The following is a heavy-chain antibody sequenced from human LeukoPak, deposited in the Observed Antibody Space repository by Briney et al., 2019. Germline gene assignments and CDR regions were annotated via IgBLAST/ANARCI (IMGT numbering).Heavy chain of an antibody. Sequence: GGSLRLSCAASGFTFSAYAMSWVRQAPGKGLEWVSASASSDSTYYADSVKGRFTISRDNSKNTMYLHMNSLRAEDTAVYYCAFFSNYFDFWGQGTLATVSS. CDR1: GFTFSAYA. J-gene: IGHJ4*02. CDR2: SASSDST. D-gene: IGHD3-3*01. CDR3: AFFSNYFDF. V-gene: IGHV3-23*01.